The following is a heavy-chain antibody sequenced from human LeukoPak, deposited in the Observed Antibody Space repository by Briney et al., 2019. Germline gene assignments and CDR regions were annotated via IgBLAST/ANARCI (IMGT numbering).Heavy chain of an antibody. Sequence: GASVKVSCKASGYTFTGCYMHRVRQATGQGLEWMGWMNPNSGNTGYAQKFQGRVTMTRNTSISTAYMELSSLRSEDTAVYYCARAYSYGYSTDAFDIWGQGTMVTVSS. CDR2: MNPNSGNT. D-gene: IGHD5-18*01. J-gene: IGHJ3*02. CDR1: GYTFTGCY. V-gene: IGHV1-8*02. CDR3: ARAYSYGYSTDAFDI.